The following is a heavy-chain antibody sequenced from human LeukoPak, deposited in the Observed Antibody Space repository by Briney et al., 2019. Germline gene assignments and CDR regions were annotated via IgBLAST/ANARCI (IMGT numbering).Heavy chain of an antibody. V-gene: IGHV3-9*01. CDR3: AKGLYYGSGLFDC. CDR1: GFTFDDYA. D-gene: IGHD3-10*01. J-gene: IGHJ4*02. Sequence: PGRSLRLSCAPSGFTFDDYAMHCVRQAPGNCLEWVSGISRNSGRTEYADSVKGRFTISRDNAKNSLYLQMNSLRDEDTAMYYCAKGLYYGSGLFDCWGKGTLVTVS. CDR2: ISRNSGRT.